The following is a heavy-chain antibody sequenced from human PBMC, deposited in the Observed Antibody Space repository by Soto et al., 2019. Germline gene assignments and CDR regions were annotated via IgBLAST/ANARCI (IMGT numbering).Heavy chain of an antibody. J-gene: IGHJ6*02. CDR3: AKSLLWFGEVGLTYYYYGMDV. CDR2: ISGSGGST. D-gene: IGHD3-10*01. CDR1: GFTLSSYD. V-gene: IGHV3-23*01. Sequence: GRSVRRSCVASGFTLSSYDMSWVRQAPGKGLEWVSAISGSGGSTYYADSVKGRFTTSRDNSKNTLYLQMNSLRAEDTAVYYCAKSLLWFGEVGLTYYYYGMDVWGQGTTVTVSS.